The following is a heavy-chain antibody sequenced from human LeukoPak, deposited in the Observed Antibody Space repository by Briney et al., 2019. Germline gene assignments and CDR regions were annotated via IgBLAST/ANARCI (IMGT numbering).Heavy chain of an antibody. J-gene: IGHJ4*02. D-gene: IGHD4-17*01. V-gene: IGHV3-30*18. CDR2: ISYDGSNK. Sequence: GGSLRLSCAASGFTFSSYGMHWVRQAPGKGLEWVAVISYDGSNKYYADSVKGRFTISRDNSKNTLYLQMNSLRAEDTAVYYCAKGRWVYGDYLRDDYWGQGTLVTVSS. CDR3: AKGRWVYGDYLRDDY. CDR1: GFTFSSYG.